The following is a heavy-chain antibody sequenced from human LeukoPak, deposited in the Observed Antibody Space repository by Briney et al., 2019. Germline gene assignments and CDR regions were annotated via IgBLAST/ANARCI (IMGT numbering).Heavy chain of an antibody. CDR2: IYSGGST. CDR1: GFTVSSNY. CDR3: AKDHYYGSVNDAFDI. Sequence: PGGSLRLSCAASGFTVSSNYMSWVRQAPGKGLEWVSVIYSGGSTYYADSVKGRFTISRDNSKNTLYLQMNSLRAEDTAVYYCAKDHYYGSVNDAFDIWGQGTMVTVSS. D-gene: IGHD3-10*01. J-gene: IGHJ3*02. V-gene: IGHV3-53*01.